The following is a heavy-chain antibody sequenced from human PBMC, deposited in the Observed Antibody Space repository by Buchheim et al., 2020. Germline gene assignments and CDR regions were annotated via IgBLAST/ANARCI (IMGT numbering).Heavy chain of an antibody. V-gene: IGHV3-74*01. CDR1: GFTFTTFW. Sequence: EVQLVESGGGLIQPGGSLRLSCAASGFTFTTFWTHWVRQVPGKGLMWVSRINPDGRDISYAASVRGRFTISRDNAENPLYLQMNSLRVEDTGVYSCAREVRGHAYFDTWGQGT. CDR3: AREVRGHAYFDT. J-gene: IGHJ4*02. CDR2: INPDGRDI.